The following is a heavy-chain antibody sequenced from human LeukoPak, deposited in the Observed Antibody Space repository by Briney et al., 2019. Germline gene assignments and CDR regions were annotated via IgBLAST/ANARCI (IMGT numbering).Heavy chain of an antibody. Sequence: PGGSLRLSCAASGFTFSSYWMHWVRQAPGKGLVWVSRINSDGSSTSYADSVKGRFTISRDNAKNTLYLQMDSLRAEDTAVYYCARGVLTRSFGELKGSWFDPWGQGTLVTVSS. J-gene: IGHJ5*02. CDR1: GFTFSSYW. V-gene: IGHV3-74*01. CDR3: ARGVLTRSFGELKGSWFDP. CDR2: INSDGSST. D-gene: IGHD3-10*01.